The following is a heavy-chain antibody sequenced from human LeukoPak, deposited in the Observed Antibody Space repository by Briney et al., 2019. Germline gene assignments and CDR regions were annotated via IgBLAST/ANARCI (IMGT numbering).Heavy chain of an antibody. CDR3: STGRCRSTSCIIDS. J-gene: IGHJ4*02. CDR2: ISYDGINE. V-gene: IGHV3-30*04. Sequence: GGSLRLSCAASGFTFSSYAMHWVRQAPGKGLEWVTVISYDGINEYYADSVKGRITISRDNSKNTLFLQITSMRLEDTAVYYFSTGRCRSTSCIIDSWGQGTLVTVSS. D-gene: IGHD2-2*01. CDR1: GFTFSSYA.